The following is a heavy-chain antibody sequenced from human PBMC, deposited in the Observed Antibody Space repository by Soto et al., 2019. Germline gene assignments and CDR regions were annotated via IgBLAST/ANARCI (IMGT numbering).Heavy chain of an antibody. Sequence: KGREWVSAISGSGGSTYYADSVKGRSTISRDNSKNTLYLQMNSLRAEDTAVYYCAKAPFFWSGYYTGTRVYYQGMEVRLQRT. CDR3: AKAPFFWSGYYTGTRVYYQGMEV. J-gene: IGHJ6*01. V-gene: IGHV3-23*01. D-gene: IGHD3-3*01. CDR2: ISGSGGST.